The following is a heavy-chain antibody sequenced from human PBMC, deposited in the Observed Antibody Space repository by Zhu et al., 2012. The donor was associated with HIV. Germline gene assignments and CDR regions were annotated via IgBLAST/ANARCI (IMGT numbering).Heavy chain of an antibody. Sequence: QVQLQESGPGSVKPSKTLSLTCSISGYSMRSGYYWGWIRQPPGKDLEWIGSIYHSGTTYYNPSLKSRVTILVDMSEKEFPLKLTSVTAADTAVYYCAEGGYYYDSLGAFDLWGQGTTVTVSS. CDR2: IYHSGTT. CDR1: GYSMRSGYY. J-gene: IGHJ3*01. V-gene: IGHV4-38-2*02. CDR3: AEGGYYYDSLGAFDL. D-gene: IGHD3-22*01.